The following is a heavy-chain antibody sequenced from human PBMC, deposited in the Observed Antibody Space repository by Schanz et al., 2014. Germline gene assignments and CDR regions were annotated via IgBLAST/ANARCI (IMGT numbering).Heavy chain of an antibody. CDR1: GFTFRSYA. CDR2: IKISGDV. CDR3: VRDYNWGFDN. J-gene: IGHJ4*02. V-gene: IGHV3-48*02. Sequence: EVQLVESGGGLIHPGGSLRLSCAASGFTFRSYAMNWVRQAPGKGLEWISYIKISGDVFYTDSVKGRFTISRDNAKSSLYLQMSSLRDEDTAIYYCVRDYNWGFDNWGQGTLVTVSS. D-gene: IGHD7-27*01.